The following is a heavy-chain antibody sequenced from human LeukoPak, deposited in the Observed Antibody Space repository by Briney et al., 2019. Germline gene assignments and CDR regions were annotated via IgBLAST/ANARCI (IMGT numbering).Heavy chain of an antibody. CDR2: ISGSGGST. V-gene: IGHV3-23*01. CDR1: GFTFSSYA. D-gene: IGHD3-22*01. J-gene: IGHJ4*02. CDR3: ARDRDYDSSGFDY. Sequence: GGSLRLSCAASGFTFSSYAMSWVRQAPGKGLEWVSAISGSGGSTYYADSVKGRFTISRDNSKNTLYLQMNSLRVEDTAVYYCARDRDYDSSGFDYWGQGTLVTVSS.